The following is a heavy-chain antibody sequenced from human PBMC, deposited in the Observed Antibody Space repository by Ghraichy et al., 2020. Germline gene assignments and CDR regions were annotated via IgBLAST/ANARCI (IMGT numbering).Heavy chain of an antibody. CDR3: SAGDTFDI. Sequence: GESLNISCAASGLIFGSYWMTWFRQAPGKGLEWVANINQDGREKYYAGSVKGRFTISRDNAKSSLYLQMNSLSVEDTAVYYCSAGDTFDIWGRGTMVTVSS. V-gene: IGHV3-7*03. J-gene: IGHJ3*02. CDR2: INQDGREK. CDR1: GLIFGSYW.